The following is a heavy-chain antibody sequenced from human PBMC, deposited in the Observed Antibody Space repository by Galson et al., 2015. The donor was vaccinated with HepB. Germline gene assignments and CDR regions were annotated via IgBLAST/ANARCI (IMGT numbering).Heavy chain of an antibody. CDR1: GYTFTSYA. J-gene: IGHJ4*02. CDR3: ARGTLLWFGVSVPPRDY. D-gene: IGHD3-10*01. V-gene: IGHV1-3*01. Sequence: SVKVSCKASGYTFTSYAMHWVRQAPGQRLEWMGWINAGNGNTKYSQKFQGRVTITRDTSASTAYMELSSLRSEDTAVYYCARGTLLWFGVSVPPRDYWGQGTLVTVSS. CDR2: INAGNGNT.